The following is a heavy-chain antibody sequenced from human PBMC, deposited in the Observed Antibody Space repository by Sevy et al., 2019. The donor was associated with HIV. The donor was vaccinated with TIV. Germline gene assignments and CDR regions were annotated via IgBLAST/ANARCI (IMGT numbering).Heavy chain of an antibody. CDR1: GFMFNSYS. V-gene: IGHV3-48*01. CDR3: VRTVSGTFRYDDY. J-gene: IGHJ4*02. Sequence: GGSLRLSCAASGFMFNSYSMNWVRQAPGTGLEWLSYINSGSGAISYADSVKGRFTISRDNAKNSLYLQMNSLRAEDTAVYYCVRTVSGTFRYDDYWGQGTLVTVSS. CDR2: INSGSGAI. D-gene: IGHD3-16*02.